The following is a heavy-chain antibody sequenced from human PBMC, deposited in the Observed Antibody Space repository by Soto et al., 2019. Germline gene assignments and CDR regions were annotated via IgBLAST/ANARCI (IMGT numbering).Heavy chain of an antibody. J-gene: IGHJ4*02. Sequence: GSLRLCCAASGFTFSSYAMSWVRQATGKGLEWVSAISGSGGSTYYADSVKGRFTISRDNSKNTLYLQMDSLRAEDTAVYYCAKDPISAVAGIVDYWGQGTLVTVSS. CDR2: ISGSGGST. CDR1: GFTFSSYA. D-gene: IGHD6-19*01. CDR3: AKDPISAVAGIVDY. V-gene: IGHV3-23*01.